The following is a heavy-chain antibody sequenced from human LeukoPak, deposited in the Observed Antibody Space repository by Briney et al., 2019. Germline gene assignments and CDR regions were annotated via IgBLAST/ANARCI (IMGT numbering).Heavy chain of an antibody. V-gene: IGHV4-4*07. CDR2: IYTSGST. Sequence: SETLSLTCTVSGGSISSYYWSWIRQPAGKGLEWIGRIYTSGSTNYNPSLKSRVTISVDTSKNQFSLKLTSVTAADTAVYYCARGHPDYYVSGSRYFDYWGQGTLVTVSS. D-gene: IGHD3-10*01. J-gene: IGHJ4*02. CDR1: GGSISSYY. CDR3: ARGHPDYYVSGSRYFDY.